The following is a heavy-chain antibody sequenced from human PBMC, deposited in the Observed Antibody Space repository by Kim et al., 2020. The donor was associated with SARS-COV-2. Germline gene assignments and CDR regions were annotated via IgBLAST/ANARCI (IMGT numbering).Heavy chain of an antibody. CDR2: IYYSGST. CDR1: GGSISSSSYY. CDR3: ARLSITGTTYFDY. Sequence: SETLSLTCTVSGGSISSSSYYWGWIRQPPGKGLEWIGSIYYSGSTYYNPSLKSRVTISVDTSKNQFSLKLSSVTAADTAVYYCARLSITGTTYFDYWGQGTLVTVSS. J-gene: IGHJ4*02. D-gene: IGHD1-20*01. V-gene: IGHV4-39*01.